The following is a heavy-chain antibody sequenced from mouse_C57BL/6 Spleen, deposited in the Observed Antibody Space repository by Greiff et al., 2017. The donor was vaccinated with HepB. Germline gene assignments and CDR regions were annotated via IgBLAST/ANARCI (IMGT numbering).Heavy chain of an antibody. V-gene: IGHV5-6*01. CDR2: ISSGGSYT. J-gene: IGHJ1*03. D-gene: IGHD2-4*01. Sequence: EVQLVESGGDLVKPGGSLKLSCAASGFTFSSYGMSWVRQTPDKRLEWVATISSGGSYTYYPDSVKGRFTISRDNAKNTLYLQMSSLKSEDTARYYWASLYDYDGGYFDVWGTGTTVTVSS. CDR3: ASLYDYDGGYFDV. CDR1: GFTFSSYG.